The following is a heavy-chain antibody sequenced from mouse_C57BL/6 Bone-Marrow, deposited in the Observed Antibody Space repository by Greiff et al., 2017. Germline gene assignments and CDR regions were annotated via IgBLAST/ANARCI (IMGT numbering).Heavy chain of an antibody. CDR2: ISDGGSYT. V-gene: IGHV5-4*01. J-gene: IGHJ3*01. CDR1: GFTFSSYA. CDR3: ARDRVVWFAY. D-gene: IGHD1-1*01. Sequence: EVHLVESGGGLVKPGGSLKLSCAASGFTFSSYAMSWVRQTPEKRLEWVATISDGGSYTYYPDNVKGRFTISRDNAKNNLYLQMRHLKSEDTAMDYCARDRVVWFAYWGQGTLVTVSA.